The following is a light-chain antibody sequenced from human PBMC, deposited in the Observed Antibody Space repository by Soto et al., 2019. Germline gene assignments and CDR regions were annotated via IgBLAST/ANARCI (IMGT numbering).Light chain of an antibody. CDR1: QSISSY. CDR3: QQSYSTPYA. Sequence: DIQMTQSPFSLSASVGDRVTITCRASQSISSYLNWYQQKPGKAPKLLIYAASSLQSGVPSRFSVSGSGTDFTLTISSLQPEDIATYYCQQSYSTPYALGQGTKLEIK. V-gene: IGKV1-39*01. J-gene: IGKJ2*01. CDR2: AAS.